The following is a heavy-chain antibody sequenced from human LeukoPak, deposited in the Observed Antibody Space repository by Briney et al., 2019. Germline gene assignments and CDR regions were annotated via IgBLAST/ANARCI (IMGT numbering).Heavy chain of an antibody. D-gene: IGHD3-10*02. CDR1: GFTFTTYE. V-gene: IGHV3-48*03. J-gene: IGHJ2*01. CDR2: LCGSGSSI. Sequence: QPGVSLRLSCAASGFTFTTYEMNWVRQAPGKGLEWVSYLCGSGSSIYYADSVEGRFTISRDNAKHSLYLQMNSLRAEDTAVYYCARDDVLSLGISFDLWGGGTLVSV. CDR3: ARDDVLSLGISFDL.